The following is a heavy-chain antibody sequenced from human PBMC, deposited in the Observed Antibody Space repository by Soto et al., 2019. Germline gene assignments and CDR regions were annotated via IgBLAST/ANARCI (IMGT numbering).Heavy chain of an antibody. Sequence: GGSLRLSCAASGFTFSSYSMNWVRQAPGKGLEWVSYISSSSSTIYYADSVKGRFTISRDNAKNSLYLQMNSLRAEDTAVYYCARDGDYRLKYYYYYYYMDVWGKGTTVTVSS. CDR1: GFTFSSYS. CDR2: ISSSSSTI. D-gene: IGHD4-17*01. V-gene: IGHV3-48*01. J-gene: IGHJ6*03. CDR3: ARDGDYRLKYYYYYYYMDV.